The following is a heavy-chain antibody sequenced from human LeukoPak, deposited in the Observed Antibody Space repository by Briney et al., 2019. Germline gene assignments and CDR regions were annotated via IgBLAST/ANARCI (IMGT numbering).Heavy chain of an antibody. V-gene: IGHV3-23*01. Sequence: GGSLRLSCAASGFTSGFTFSTYAMSWVRQAPGKGLEWVSAISGSGGTTYYADSVKGRFTISRDNSKNTLYLQMSSLRAEDTAVYYCARGGWYGPPFDYWGQGTLVTVSS. CDR1: GFTFSTYA. J-gene: IGHJ4*02. D-gene: IGHD6-19*01. CDR3: ARGGWYGPPFDY. CDR2: ISGSGGTT.